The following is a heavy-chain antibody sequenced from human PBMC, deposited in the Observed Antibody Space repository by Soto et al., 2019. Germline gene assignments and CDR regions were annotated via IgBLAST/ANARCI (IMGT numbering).Heavy chain of an antibody. CDR2: ISSSSSYI. CDR3: TRVGARYCSGATCPMAY. J-gene: IGHJ4*02. V-gene: IGHV3-21*01. D-gene: IGHD2-15*01. Sequence: GGSLRLSCAASGFTFSSYSMNWVRQAPGKGLEWVSSISSSSSYIYYADSVKGRFTISRDNAKNSLYLQMNSLRAEDTAVYYCTRVGARYCSGATCPMAYWGQGALVTVSS. CDR1: GFTFSSYS.